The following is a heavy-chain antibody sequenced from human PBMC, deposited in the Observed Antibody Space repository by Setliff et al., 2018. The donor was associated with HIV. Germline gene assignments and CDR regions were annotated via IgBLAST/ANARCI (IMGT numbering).Heavy chain of an antibody. J-gene: IGHJ1*01. CDR3: TTDTLTTFGGFLVEYFQH. Sequence: GSLRLSCAASGFTFSNTWMNWVRQAPGKGLEWVGRIISKTDGGTTDYAAPVKGRFTILRDDSKNTLYQQMNSLKTEDTAVYYCTTDTLTTFGGFLVEYFQHWGQGTLVTVSS. CDR2: IISKTDGGTT. D-gene: IGHD3-16*01. V-gene: IGHV3-15*01. CDR1: GFTFSNTW.